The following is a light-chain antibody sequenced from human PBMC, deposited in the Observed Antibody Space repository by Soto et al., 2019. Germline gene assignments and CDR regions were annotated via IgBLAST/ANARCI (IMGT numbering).Light chain of an antibody. CDR3: QQYYSYPLT. Sequence: RMNKSPSSFSAATGDGFTMSSPASQGISRYLAWYQQKPGKAPKLLIYAASTLQSGVPSTFSGSRSGTDFTLTLSCLQSEDFATYYCQQYYSYPLTFGGGTKVDI. J-gene: IGKJ4*01. V-gene: IGKV1-8*01. CDR2: AAS. CDR1: QGISRY.